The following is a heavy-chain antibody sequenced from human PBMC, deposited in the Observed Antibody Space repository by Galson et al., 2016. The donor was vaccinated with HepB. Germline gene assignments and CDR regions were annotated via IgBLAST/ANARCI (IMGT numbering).Heavy chain of an antibody. CDR2: TSGRSTRT. Sequence: SLRLSCAASGFTFSSYAMSWVRQAPGKGLEWVSGTSGRSTRTHYADSVKGRFTISRDNSKNTLFLQMDSLRADDTAAYYCAKAADFDILTGYYADDTFDVWGQGILATVSS. D-gene: IGHD3-9*01. CDR1: GFTFSSYA. V-gene: IGHV3-23*01. J-gene: IGHJ4*02. CDR3: AKAADFDILTGYYADDTFDV.